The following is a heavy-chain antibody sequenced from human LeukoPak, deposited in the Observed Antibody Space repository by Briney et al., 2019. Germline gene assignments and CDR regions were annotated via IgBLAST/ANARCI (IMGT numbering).Heavy chain of an antibody. D-gene: IGHD3-3*01. J-gene: IGHJ5*02. Sequence: VASVKVSCKASGGTFSSYAISWVRQAPGQGLEWMGGIIPIFGTANYAQKFQGRVTITTDESTSTAYMELSSLRSDDTAVYYCTRIQETPSLTLRFLETFDPWGQGTLVTVSS. CDR3: TRIQETPSLTLRFLETFDP. V-gene: IGHV1-69*05. CDR2: IIPIFGTA. CDR1: GGTFSSYA.